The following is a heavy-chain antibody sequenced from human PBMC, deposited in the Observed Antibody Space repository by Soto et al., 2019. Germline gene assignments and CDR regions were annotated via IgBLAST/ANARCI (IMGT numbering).Heavy chain of an antibody. CDR1: GFTFSSSG. D-gene: IGHD6-19*01. Sequence: QVQLVESGGGVVQPGRSLRLSCAASGFTFSSSGMHWVRQAPGEGLEWVGVIYYDGSEQYYGDSVKGRFTISRDNSKNTLYLQMTSLRDEDTAVYYCAKEESSGWYRTADYWCQGTLVTVSS. CDR2: IYYDGSEQ. J-gene: IGHJ4*02. CDR3: AKEESSGWYRTADY. V-gene: IGHV3-30*18.